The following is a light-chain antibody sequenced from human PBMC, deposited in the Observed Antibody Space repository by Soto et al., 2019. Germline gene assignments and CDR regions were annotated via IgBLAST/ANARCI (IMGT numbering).Light chain of an antibody. CDR3: HQYSNTFRT. J-gene: IGKJ1*01. Sequence: EIVMTQSPATLSVSPGERVTLSCRASQSAISNLAWYQQKPGQTPRLLIYDASTRATDIPARFSGSGSGTDFTLTISSLLSEDFAVYHCHQYSNTFRTFGQGTKVDIK. CDR1: QSAISN. CDR2: DAS. V-gene: IGKV3-15*01.